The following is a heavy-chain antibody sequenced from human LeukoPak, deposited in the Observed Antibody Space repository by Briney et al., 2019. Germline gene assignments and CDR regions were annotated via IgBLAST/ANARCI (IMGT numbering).Heavy chain of an antibody. CDR2: ISYDGSNK. D-gene: IGHD6-13*01. Sequence: GGSLRLSCVASGFTFSSHGMHWVRQAPGKGLEWVAIISYDGSNKYFADSVKGRFTISRDSSKNRLYLQMNSLRAEDTAVYYCARDRSSSWALDYWGQGTLVTVSS. V-gene: IGHV3-30*03. J-gene: IGHJ4*02. CDR1: GFTFSSHG. CDR3: ARDRSSSWALDY.